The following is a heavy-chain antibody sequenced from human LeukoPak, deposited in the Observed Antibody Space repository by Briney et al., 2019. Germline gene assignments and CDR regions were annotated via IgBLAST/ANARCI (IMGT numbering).Heavy chain of an antibody. CDR3: ARDSRDGYNPNSDWFDP. Sequence: SETLSLTCTVSGGSISSYYWSWIRQPPGKGLEWIGYIYYSGSTYYNPSLKSRVTISVDTSKNQFSLKLSSVTAADTAVYYCARDSRDGYNPNSDWFDPWGQGTLVTVSS. D-gene: IGHD5-24*01. CDR1: GGSISSYY. CDR2: IYYSGST. J-gene: IGHJ5*02. V-gene: IGHV4-59*01.